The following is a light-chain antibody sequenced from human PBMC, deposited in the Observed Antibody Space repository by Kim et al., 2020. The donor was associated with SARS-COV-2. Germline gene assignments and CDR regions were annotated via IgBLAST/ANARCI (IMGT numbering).Light chain of an antibody. CDR1: QYITKS. Sequence: DIQLTQSPSSLSASVGDGVTIACRASQYITKSLNWYQQKAPGKAPKLLVFAASFLHTGVPSRCAGTRSGTDFNLTINSLQPGGFGTYYCQHGYSLPITFGQGTRREIK. V-gene: IGKV1-39*01. J-gene: IGKJ5*01. CDR2: AAS. CDR3: QHGYSLPIT.